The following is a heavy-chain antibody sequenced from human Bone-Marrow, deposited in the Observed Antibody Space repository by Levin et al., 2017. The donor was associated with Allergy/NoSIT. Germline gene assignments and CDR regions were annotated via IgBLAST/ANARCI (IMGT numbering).Heavy chain of an antibody. V-gene: IGHV3-23*01. CDR1: GFTFSKYA. Sequence: GGSLRLSCAASGFTFSKYAMSWVRQAPGKGLEWVSAIGANGGDTEYADSVRGRFTISRDNSKNTLYVQMNSLRAEDTAVYYCARDLNQLEHYYFDKWGQGTLVTVSS. J-gene: IGHJ4*02. CDR2: IGANGGDT. CDR3: ARDLNQLEHYYFDK. D-gene: IGHD2-2*01.